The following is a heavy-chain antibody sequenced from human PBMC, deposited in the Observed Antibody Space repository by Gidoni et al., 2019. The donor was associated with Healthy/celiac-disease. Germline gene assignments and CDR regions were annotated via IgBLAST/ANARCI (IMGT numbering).Heavy chain of an antibody. J-gene: IGHJ4*02. V-gene: IGHV3-21*01. Sequence: EVQLVESGGGLVKPGGSLRLSCAASGFTFSSYSMNWVRQAPGKGLEWVSSISSSSSYIYYADLVKGRFTISRDNAKNSLYLQMNSLRAEDTAVYYCARDHLSTLVTADYFDYWGQGTLVTVSS. CDR1: GFTFSSYS. CDR2: ISSSSSYI. D-gene: IGHD2-21*02. CDR3: ARDHLSTLVTADYFDY.